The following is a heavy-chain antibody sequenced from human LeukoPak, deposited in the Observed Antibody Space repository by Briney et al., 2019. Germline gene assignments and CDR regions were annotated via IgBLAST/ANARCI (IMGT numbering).Heavy chain of an antibody. J-gene: IGHJ4*02. V-gene: IGHV4-59*08. CDR3: ARHGSDWAFDF. CDR2: LYYNGSA. CDR1: GRSFSTYY. D-gene: IGHD6-19*01. Sequence: PSDTLSLPCTVSGRSFSTYYERCTRQSPGGGLEWIAYLYYNGSANDNPSLRSRVTISIDTSKNQFSLKLSSVTAADTAVYYCARHGSDWAFDFWGRGTLVTVSS.